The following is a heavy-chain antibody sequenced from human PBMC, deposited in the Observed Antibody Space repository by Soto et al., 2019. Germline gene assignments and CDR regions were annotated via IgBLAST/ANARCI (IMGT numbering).Heavy chain of an antibody. Sequence: QVQLQQWGAGLLKPSETLSLTCAVYGGSFSGYYWSWIRQPPGKGLEWIGEINHSGSTNYNPSLKSRVTISVDPSKNQFALKLSSVTAADTAVYYCARGDYGDYVFDYWGQGTLVTVSS. CDR1: GGSFSGYY. V-gene: IGHV4-34*01. CDR3: ARGDYGDYVFDY. D-gene: IGHD4-17*01. J-gene: IGHJ4*02. CDR2: INHSGST.